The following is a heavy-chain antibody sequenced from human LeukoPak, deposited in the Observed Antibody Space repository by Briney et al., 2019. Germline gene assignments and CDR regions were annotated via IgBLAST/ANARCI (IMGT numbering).Heavy chain of an antibody. J-gene: IGHJ4*02. D-gene: IGHD5-24*01. CDR2: LNHSGST. V-gene: IGHV4-34*01. Sequence: SETLSLTCAVYGGSFSGYYWSWIRQPPGKGLEWIGELNHSGSTNYNPSLKSRVTISVDTSKNQFSLKLTSVIAADTAVYYCARGGDGYNVSSFDHWGQGTVVTVSS. CDR3: ARGGDGYNVSSFDH. CDR1: GGSFSGYY.